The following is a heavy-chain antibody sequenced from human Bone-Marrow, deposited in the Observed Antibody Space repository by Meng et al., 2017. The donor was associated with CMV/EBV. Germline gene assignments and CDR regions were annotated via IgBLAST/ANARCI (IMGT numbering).Heavy chain of an antibody. Sequence: QLQLQESGPGLVKPSETLSLSFNVSGGSIPSHTYYWAWIRQPPGKGLEWIAMIYYSGRTYYNPSLKSRVTLSIDRSRNQFSLNLSSVTAADTAVYYCARTDDPNGTFDYWGQGTLVTVSS. CDR2: IYYSGRT. J-gene: IGHJ4*02. D-gene: IGHD1-1*01. CDR3: ARTDDPNGTFDY. CDR1: GGSIPSHTYY. V-gene: IGHV4-39*01.